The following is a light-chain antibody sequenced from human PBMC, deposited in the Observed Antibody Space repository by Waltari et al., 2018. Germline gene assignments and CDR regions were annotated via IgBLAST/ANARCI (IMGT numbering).Light chain of an antibody. CDR2: KSP. V-gene: IGKV1-5*03. J-gene: IGKJ4*01. Sequence: DIQMTQSPSTLSASVGDRVTMTCRASQRIDSWLAWYQQKPGKAPRVIIYKSPSLENGVPSRFSGSGFGTEFTLTIDNLQPDDFATYYCQQYHSDLLSFGGGTRVEIK. CDR1: QRIDSW. CDR3: QQYHSDLLS.